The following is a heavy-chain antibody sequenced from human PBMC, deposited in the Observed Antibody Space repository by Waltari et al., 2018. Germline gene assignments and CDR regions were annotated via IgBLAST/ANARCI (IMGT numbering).Heavy chain of an antibody. V-gene: IGHV3-23*01. CDR2: LSDSGKHT. CDR1: GFAFGNYA. J-gene: IGHJ4*02. D-gene: IGHD1-26*01. CDR3: AKDETGLLFLVFDS. Sequence: EVQLMESGGGLVQPGGSLRPACAASGFAFGNYAMSWVRQAPGKGLEWVSALSDSGKHTYYADSVKGRFTISRDNSKNTLYLQMNSLTVEDTAVYYCAKDETGLLFLVFDSWGPGTLVTVSS.